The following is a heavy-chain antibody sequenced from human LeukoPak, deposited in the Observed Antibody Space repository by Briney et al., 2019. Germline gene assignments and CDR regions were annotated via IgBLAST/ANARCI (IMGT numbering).Heavy chain of an antibody. J-gene: IGHJ4*02. CDR3: ARDNGGIDY. CDR2: INNDGSST. D-gene: IGHD4-23*01. CDR1: GYSFSNYW. Sequence: GGSLILSCAASGYSFSNYWMHWVRQAPGKGLMWVSNINNDGSSTNYADSVKGRFTVSRDNGKNTLYLKMNSLRAEDTAMYYCARDNGGIDYWGQGALVTVSS. V-gene: IGHV3-74*01.